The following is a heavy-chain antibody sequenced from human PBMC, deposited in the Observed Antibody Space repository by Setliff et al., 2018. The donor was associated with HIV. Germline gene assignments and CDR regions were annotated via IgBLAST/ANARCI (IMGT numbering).Heavy chain of an antibody. V-gene: IGHV4-59*11. J-gene: IGHJ4*02. D-gene: IGHD3-10*01. CDR1: GGSISSHF. CDR3: ARNRVPSSL. Sequence: PSETLSLTCTVSGGSISSHFWSWIRQPPGKGLEWIGSIYYSGSTNYNPSLKSRVTISVDTSKNQFSLKLSSVTAADTAVYYCARNRVPSSLWGQGTLVTVSS. CDR2: IYYSGST.